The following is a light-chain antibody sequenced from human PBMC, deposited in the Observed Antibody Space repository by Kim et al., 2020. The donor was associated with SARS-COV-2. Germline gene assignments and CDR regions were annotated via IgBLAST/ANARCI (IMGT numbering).Light chain of an antibody. Sequence: ASVGDRVTITCQASQDISNYLNWYQQKPGKAPKVLIYDASNLATGVPSRFSGSGSGTDFTFTISSLQPEDVATYFCQQCDNPPITFGQGTRLEIK. CDR3: QQCDNPPIT. CDR2: DAS. V-gene: IGKV1-33*01. CDR1: QDISNY. J-gene: IGKJ5*01.